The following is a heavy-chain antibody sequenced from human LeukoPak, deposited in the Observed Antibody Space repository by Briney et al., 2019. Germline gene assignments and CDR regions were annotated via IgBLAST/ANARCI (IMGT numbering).Heavy chain of an antibody. CDR1: GGSFSGYY. J-gene: IGHJ6*02. D-gene: IGHD2-15*01. Sequence: SETLSLTCAVYGGSFSGYYWSWIRQPPGKGLEWIGEINHSGRTNYHPSLKSRVTISVDTSKNQFSLKLSSVTAADTAVYYCARGANFYYCGMDVWGQGTTVTVSS. CDR2: INHSGRT. CDR3: ARGANFYYCGMDV. V-gene: IGHV4-34*01.